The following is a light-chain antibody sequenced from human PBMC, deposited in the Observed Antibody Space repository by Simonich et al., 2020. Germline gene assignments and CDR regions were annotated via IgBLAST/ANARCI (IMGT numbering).Light chain of an antibody. CDR2: WAS. V-gene: IGKV4-1*01. CDR1: QSVLYSSNNQNY. CDR3: QQYYSTPPA. J-gene: IGKJ2*01. Sequence: DIVMTQSPDSLAVSLGERATINCKSSQSVLYSSNNQNYLAWYQQKPGQPPKLHIYWASTRESGVPDRFSGSGSGTDFTLTISSLQAEDVAVYYCQQYYSTPPAFGQGTKLEIK.